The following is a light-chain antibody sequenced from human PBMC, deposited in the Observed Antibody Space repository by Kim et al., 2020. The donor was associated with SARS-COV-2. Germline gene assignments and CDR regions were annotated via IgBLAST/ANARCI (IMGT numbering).Light chain of an antibody. CDR3: QQRTNWPPWT. CDR2: DAS. V-gene: IGKV3-11*01. Sequence: SPGERATLSCRASQSLSRFLAWYQQKPGQAPRLLIYDASNRATGIPARFSGSGSGTDFTLTISSLEPEDFAVYYCQQRTNWPPWTFGQGTKVDIK. CDR1: QSLSRF. J-gene: IGKJ1*01.